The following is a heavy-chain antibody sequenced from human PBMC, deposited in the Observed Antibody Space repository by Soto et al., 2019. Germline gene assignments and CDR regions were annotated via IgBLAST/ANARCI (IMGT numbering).Heavy chain of an antibody. CDR3: AKDAKHCSGGSCYLDAFDI. CDR2: ISWDGGST. CDR1: GFTFADYT. D-gene: IGHD2-15*01. V-gene: IGHV3-43*01. J-gene: IGHJ3*02. Sequence: GGSLRLSCATSGFTFADYTMHWVRQAPGKGLEWVSLISWDGGSTYYADSVKGRFTISRDNSKNSLYLQMNSLRTEDTALYYCAKDAKHCSGGSCYLDAFDIWGQGTMVT.